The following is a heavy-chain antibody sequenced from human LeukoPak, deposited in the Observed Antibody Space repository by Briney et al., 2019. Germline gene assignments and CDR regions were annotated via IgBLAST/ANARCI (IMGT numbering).Heavy chain of an antibody. CDR3: ARGHSSGYYPKY. CDR1: GFIYSNYG. V-gene: IGHV3-21*05. Sequence: PGGSLRLSCTASGFIYSNYGMDWVRQAPGKGLEWVSYISGSGSYIYYADSVKGRFTISRDNAENSLYLQMNSLRAEDTAVYYRARGHSSGYYPKYWGQGTLVTVSS. D-gene: IGHD3-22*01. CDR2: ISGSGSYI. J-gene: IGHJ4*02.